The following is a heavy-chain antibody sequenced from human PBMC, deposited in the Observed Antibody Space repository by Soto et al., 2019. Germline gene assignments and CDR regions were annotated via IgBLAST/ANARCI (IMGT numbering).Heavy chain of an antibody. V-gene: IGHV3-53*04. CDR1: GFSVSATKY. Sequence: EVQLVESGGGLVQPGGSLRLSCVASGFSVSATKYMNWLRQAPDKGLEWVSVIYSGSTYYYADSVKGRFTISRHDSKNTLYLQMDSLRPEDTAVYFCARANDLNAFDMWGQGTMVTVSS. CDR2: IYSGSTY. CDR3: ARANDLNAFDM. J-gene: IGHJ3*02.